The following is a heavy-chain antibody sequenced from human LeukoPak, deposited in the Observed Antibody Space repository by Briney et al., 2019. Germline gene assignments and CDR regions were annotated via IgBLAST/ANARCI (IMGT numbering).Heavy chain of an antibody. D-gene: IGHD3-9*01. J-gene: IGHJ5*02. CDR3: ARRGRGRYFEWLMNWLDH. CDR2: IYPGDSDN. Sequence: GESLKISFQGPGYTSTTYWISWVRQMPGKGLEWIEIIYPGDSDNRYSPSFRGQVPISADKSISTAYLQWSSLKASETAMYYCARRGRGRYFEWLMNWLDHWGQGTLVTLSS. V-gene: IGHV5-51*01. CDR1: GYTSTTYW.